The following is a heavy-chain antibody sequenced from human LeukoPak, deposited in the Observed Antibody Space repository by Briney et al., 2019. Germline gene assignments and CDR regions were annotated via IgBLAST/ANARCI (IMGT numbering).Heavy chain of an antibody. J-gene: IGHJ4*02. Sequence: GGSLRLSCAASGFTFSTYSMNWVRQAPGKRLEWVSYISSSSSTIYYADSVKGRFTISRDNAKNSLYLQMNSLREEDTAVYYCARERPHFDYWGQGTLVTVSS. V-gene: IGHV3-48*02. CDR1: GFTFSTYS. CDR3: ARERPHFDY. CDR2: ISSSSSTI.